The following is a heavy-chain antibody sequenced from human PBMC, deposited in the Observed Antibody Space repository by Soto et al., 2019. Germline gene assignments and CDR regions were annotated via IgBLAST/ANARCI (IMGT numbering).Heavy chain of an antibody. CDR3: AREYYYYYYGMDV. CDR1: GFTFSSYA. Sequence: GGSLRLSCAASGFTFSSYAMHWVRQAPGKGLEWVAVISYDGSNKYYADSVKGRFTISRDNSKNTLYLQMNSRRAEDTAVYYCAREYYYYYYGMDVWGQGTTVTVSS. V-gene: IGHV3-30-3*01. CDR2: ISYDGSNK. J-gene: IGHJ6*02.